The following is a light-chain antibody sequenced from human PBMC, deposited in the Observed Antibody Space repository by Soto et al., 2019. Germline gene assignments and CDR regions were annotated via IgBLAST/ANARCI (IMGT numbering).Light chain of an antibody. CDR2: EVS. Sequence: QSVLTQPPSASGSPGQSVTISCTGTSSDDGGYNYVSWYQQHPGKAPKLMIYEVSKRPSGVPDRFSGSKSGNTASLTVSGLQADDEADYYCSSYAGSNNPVIFGGGTKLAVL. V-gene: IGLV2-8*01. CDR1: SSDDGGYNY. J-gene: IGLJ2*01. CDR3: SSYAGSNNPVI.